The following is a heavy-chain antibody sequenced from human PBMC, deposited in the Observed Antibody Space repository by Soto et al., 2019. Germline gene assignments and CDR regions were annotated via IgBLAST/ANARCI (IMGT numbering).Heavy chain of an antibody. CDR3: ARGGYDTSGQTFIGWGPDC. CDR1: GVSITSGSYY. V-gene: IGHV4-30-4*01. Sequence: HVQLQESGPGPVTPSQTLSLSCTVSGVSITSGSYYWTWVRQSPGKGLEWIGYRYSSGNTYYNPYRNGRATISVDTSNNQFSLKLTSGTAADTAVYYCARGGYDTSGQTFIGWGPDCWGQGTLVTVSS. D-gene: IGHD3-22*01. CDR2: RYSSGNT. J-gene: IGHJ4*02.